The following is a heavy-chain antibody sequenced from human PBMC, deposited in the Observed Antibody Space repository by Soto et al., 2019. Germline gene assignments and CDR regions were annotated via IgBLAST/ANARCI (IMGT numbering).Heavy chain of an antibody. D-gene: IGHD3-3*01. CDR1: GYTFNTYG. J-gene: IGHJ5*02. CDR3: SSDPYEFWTSHWFDP. CDR2: ISAYDGKT. Sequence: EASVKGSCKTSGYTFNTYGINWVRQAPGQGLELMGWISAYDGKTTYAEKFQGRVTLTTDTSTSTAYMELRSLRSDDSAIYSCSSDPYEFWTSHWFDPWGQGILVTVSS. V-gene: IGHV1-18*01.